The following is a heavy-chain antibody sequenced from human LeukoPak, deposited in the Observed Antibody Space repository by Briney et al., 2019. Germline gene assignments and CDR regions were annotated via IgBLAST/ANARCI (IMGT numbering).Heavy chain of an antibody. D-gene: IGHD3-3*01. CDR3: AKDGGGSLEWLPPMDV. CDR1: GFTFRNYW. V-gene: IGHV3-23*01. Sequence: GSLRLSCAASGFTFRNYWMSWVRQAPGKGLEWVSSITGSGASTYYGDSVKGRFTISRDNSKNTLYLQMNRLRAEDTAVYYCAKDGGGSLEWLPPMDVWGQGTTVTVPS. CDR2: ITGSGAST. J-gene: IGHJ6*02.